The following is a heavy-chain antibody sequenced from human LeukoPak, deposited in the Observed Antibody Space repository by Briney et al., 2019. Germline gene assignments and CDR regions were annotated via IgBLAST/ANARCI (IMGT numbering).Heavy chain of an antibody. J-gene: IGHJ4*02. D-gene: IGHD1-1*01. Sequence: SETLSLTCTVSGGSISSYYWSWIRQPPGKGLEWIGSIYYSGSTNYNPSLKSRVTMSVDTSKNQFSLKLSSVTAADTAVYYCARDRGTWNDDGFDYWGQGTLVTVSS. V-gene: IGHV4-59*12. CDR3: ARDRGTWNDDGFDY. CDR2: IYYSGST. CDR1: GGSISSYY.